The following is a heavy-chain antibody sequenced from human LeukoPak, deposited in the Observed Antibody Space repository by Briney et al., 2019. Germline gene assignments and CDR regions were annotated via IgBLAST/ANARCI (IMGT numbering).Heavy chain of an antibody. V-gene: IGHV3-21*01. CDR2: VSSSSSSM. CDR1: GFTFNSYS. CDR3: ARSSMVRGVMNFYYFDY. Sequence: GGSLRLSCAASGFTFNSYSMNWVRQAPGKGLEWVSSVSSSSSSMYYADSVRGRFTISRDNAKDSLYLQMNSLRAEDTAVYYCARSSMVRGVMNFYYFDYWGQGTLVTVSS. D-gene: IGHD3-10*01. J-gene: IGHJ4*02.